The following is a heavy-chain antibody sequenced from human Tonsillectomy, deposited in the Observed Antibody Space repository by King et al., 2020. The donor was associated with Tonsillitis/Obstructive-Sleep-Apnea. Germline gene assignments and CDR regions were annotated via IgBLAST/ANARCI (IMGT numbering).Heavy chain of an antibody. D-gene: IGHD3-22*01. CDR2: ISGSGGST. J-gene: IGHJ4*02. CDR1: GFTFSSDA. Sequence: VQLVESGGGLVQPGGSLRLSCAASGFTFSSDAMSWVRQAPGKGLEWVSAISGSGGSTYYADSVKGRFTISRDNSKNTLYLQMNSLRAEDTAVYYCAKTHRGSGYLLWFFGYWGQGTLVTVSS. V-gene: IGHV3-23*04. CDR3: AKTHRGSGYLLWFFGY.